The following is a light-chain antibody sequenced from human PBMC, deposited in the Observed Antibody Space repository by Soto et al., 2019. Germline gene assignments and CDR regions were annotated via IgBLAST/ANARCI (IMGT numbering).Light chain of an antibody. J-gene: IGLJ3*02. CDR1: SSNIGNNY. CDR2: GNH. Sequence: QSVLTQPPSVSAAPGQKVTISCAGSSSNIGNNYVTWYQQLPGTAPKLLIYGNHRRPSGIPDRFSGSKSGTSATLGITGLQTGDDADYYCGTWDSSLSGGVFGGGTKLTVL. V-gene: IGLV1-51*01. CDR3: GTWDSSLSGGV.